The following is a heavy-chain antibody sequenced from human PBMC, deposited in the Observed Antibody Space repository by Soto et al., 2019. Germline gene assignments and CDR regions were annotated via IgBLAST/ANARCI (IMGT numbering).Heavy chain of an antibody. J-gene: IGHJ4*02. D-gene: IGHD3-22*01. Sequence: SETLSLTCTVSGGSISSGAYYWSWIRQHPGKGLEWIGYIYYSGSTYYNPSLESRVTLSVDTSRNQFSLKVSSVTAADTAVYYCARANYFDSSGPFDYWGPGTQVTVSS. CDR3: ARANYFDSSGPFDY. CDR2: IYYSGST. CDR1: GGSISSGAYY. V-gene: IGHV4-31*03.